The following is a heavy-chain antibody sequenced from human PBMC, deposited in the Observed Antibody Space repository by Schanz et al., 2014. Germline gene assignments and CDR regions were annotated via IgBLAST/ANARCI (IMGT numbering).Heavy chain of an antibody. CDR2: ISRSSSTI. V-gene: IGHV3-11*04. J-gene: IGHJ4*02. CDR1: GFTFIDYY. D-gene: IGHD1-26*01. Sequence: VQLVESGGGLVQPGGSLRLSCAAFGFTFIDYYLTWIRQVPGKGLEWVSYISRSSSTIYYADSVRGRFTISRDNAKNSLYLQMNSLRAEDTAVYYCARDSGSHYLVDYWGQGTLVTVSS. CDR3: ARDSGSHYLVDY.